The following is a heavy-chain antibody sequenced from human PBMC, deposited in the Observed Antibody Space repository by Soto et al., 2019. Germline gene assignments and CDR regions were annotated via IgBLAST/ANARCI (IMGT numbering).Heavy chain of an antibody. D-gene: IGHD6-6*01. V-gene: IGHV3-30*18. CDR1: GFTFSSCG. CDR2: ISYDGSNK. CDR3: AKGPGGTYYSSSSRYYFDY. Sequence: HPGGSLRLSCAASGFTFSSCGMHWVRQAPGKGLGWVAVISYDGSNKYYADSVKGRFTISRDNSKNTLYLQMNSLRAEDTAVYYCAKGPGGTYYSSSSRYYFDYWGQGTLVTVSS. J-gene: IGHJ4*02.